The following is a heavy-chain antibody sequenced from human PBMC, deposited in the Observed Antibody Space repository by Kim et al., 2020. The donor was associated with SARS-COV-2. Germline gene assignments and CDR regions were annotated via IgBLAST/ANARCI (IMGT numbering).Heavy chain of an antibody. CDR3: AKDSYYYGSGSYLDY. D-gene: IGHD3-10*01. Sequence: GGSLRLSCAASGFTFDDYAMHWVRQAPGKGLEWVSGISWNSGSIGYADSVKGRFTISRDNAKNSLYLQMNSLRAEDTALYYCAKDSYYYGSGSYLDYWGQGTLVTVSS. V-gene: IGHV3-9*01. CDR2: ISWNSGSI. J-gene: IGHJ4*02. CDR1: GFTFDDYA.